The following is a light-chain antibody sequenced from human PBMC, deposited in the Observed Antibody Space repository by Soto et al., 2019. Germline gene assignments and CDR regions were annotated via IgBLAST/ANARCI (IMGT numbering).Light chain of an antibody. CDR2: EVS. CDR1: SSDVGGYNY. CDR3: SSYAGSWV. V-gene: IGLV2-8*01. Sequence: QSALTQPPSASGSPGQSVTISCTGTSSDVGGYNYVSWYQQHPGKAPKLMIYEVSKRPSGVPDRFSGSKSGNTASLTVSGPQAEDEADYYCSSYAGSWVFGGGTKLTVL. J-gene: IGLJ3*02.